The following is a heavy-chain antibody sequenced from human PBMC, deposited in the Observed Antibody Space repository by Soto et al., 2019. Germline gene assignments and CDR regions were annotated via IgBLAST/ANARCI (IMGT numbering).Heavy chain of an antibody. CDR2: ISSTGSST. Sequence: EVQLLESGGGLVQPGGSLSLSCAASGFTFTSYAMSWVRQAPGKGPEWVSSISSTGSSTYYADSVKGRFTISRDNSKNTLYLQMNSLRAEDTAVYYCAKHFGADSGYSKSDCWGQGTLVTVSS. J-gene: IGHJ4*02. CDR3: AKHFGADSGYSKSDC. CDR1: GFTFTSYA. D-gene: IGHD5-12*01. V-gene: IGHV3-23*01.